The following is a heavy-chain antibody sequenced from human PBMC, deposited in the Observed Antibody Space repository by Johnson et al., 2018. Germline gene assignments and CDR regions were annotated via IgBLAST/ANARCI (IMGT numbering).Heavy chain of an antibody. CDR2: ISVSTGFI. CDR1: RFTFSTYN. J-gene: IGHJ6*03. CDR3: ARGSHDWNDMTYYHYMDG. Sequence: VQLVQSGGGLVKPGGSLRLSCAASRFTFSTYNMNWVRQAPGKGLEWVSSISVSTGFIYYADSVRGRFTISRNNAENSLYLQMNGLGTEDTAVYYWARGSHDWNDMTYYHYMDGWGTGTTVIVSS. D-gene: IGHD1-1*01. V-gene: IGHV3-21*01.